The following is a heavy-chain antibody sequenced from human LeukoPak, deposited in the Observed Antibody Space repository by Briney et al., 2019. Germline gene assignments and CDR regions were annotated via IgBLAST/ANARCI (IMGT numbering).Heavy chain of an antibody. CDR3: TTYDNSSYYSDY. D-gene: IGHD3-22*01. CDR2: IKRKTDGGKI. CDR1: GFTYSNAW. V-gene: IGHV3-15*01. J-gene: IGHJ4*02. Sequence: GGSLRLSCAASGFTYSNAWMSWVRQAPGKGVEWVGSIKRKTDGGKIEYTAPVKGKFTISRDDSENTLYLQMNSLKAEDTAVYYCTTYDNSSYYSDYWGQGTLVTVSS.